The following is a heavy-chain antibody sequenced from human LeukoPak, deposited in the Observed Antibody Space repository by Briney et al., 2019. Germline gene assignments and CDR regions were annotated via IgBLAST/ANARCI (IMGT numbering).Heavy chain of an antibody. Sequence: GASVKVSCKASGGTFSSYAISWVRQAPGQGLEWMGGIIPIFGTANYAQKFQGRVTITADESTSTAYMELSSLRAEDTAVYYCARWGQQQLVFDYWGQGTLVTVSS. CDR2: IIPIFGTA. V-gene: IGHV1-69*13. CDR3: ARWGQQQLVFDY. D-gene: IGHD6-13*01. J-gene: IGHJ4*02. CDR1: GGTFSSYA.